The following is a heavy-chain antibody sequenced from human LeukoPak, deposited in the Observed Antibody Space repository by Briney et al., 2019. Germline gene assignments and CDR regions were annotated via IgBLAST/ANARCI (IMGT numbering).Heavy chain of an antibody. CDR1: GYTFTGYA. CDR3: ARDSMDDYYYYYMDV. D-gene: IGHD2/OR15-2a*01. V-gene: IGHV7-4-1*02. J-gene: IGHJ6*03. Sequence: ASVKVSCKASGYTFTGYAMNWVRQAPGQGLEWMGWINTNTGNPTYAQGFTGRFVFSLDTSVTTTYLQISSLKAEDTAVYYCARDSMDDYYYYYMDVWGKGTTVTVSS. CDR2: INTNTGNP.